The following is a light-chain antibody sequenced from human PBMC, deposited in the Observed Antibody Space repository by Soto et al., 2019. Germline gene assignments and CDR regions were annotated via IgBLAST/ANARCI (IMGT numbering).Light chain of an antibody. Sequence: DIQMTQSPSSLSASVGDRVTITCRASQRISNFLNWYQQKPGKAPKLLIYAASSLRSGVTSRFSGSGSGTDFTLTISSLQREDFATYVCQQSYSSPWTFGQGTKVEIK. CDR2: AAS. J-gene: IGKJ1*01. CDR3: QQSYSSPWT. CDR1: QRISNF. V-gene: IGKV1-39*01.